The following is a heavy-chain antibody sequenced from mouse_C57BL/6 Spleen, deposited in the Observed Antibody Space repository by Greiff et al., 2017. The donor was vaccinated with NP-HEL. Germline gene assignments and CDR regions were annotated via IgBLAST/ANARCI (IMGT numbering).Heavy chain of an antibody. D-gene: IGHD1-1*01. V-gene: IGHV1-22*01. CDR2: INPNNGGT. CDR1: GYTFTDYN. J-gene: IGHJ4*01. CDR3: ARSARLGYGSSYVGYYAMDY. Sequence: EVQLQQSGPELVKPGASVKMSCKASGYTFTDYNMHWVKQSHGKSLEWIGYINPNNGGTSYNQKFKGKATLTVNKSSSTAYMELRSLTSEDSAVYYCARSARLGYGSSYVGYYAMDYWGQGTSVTVSS.